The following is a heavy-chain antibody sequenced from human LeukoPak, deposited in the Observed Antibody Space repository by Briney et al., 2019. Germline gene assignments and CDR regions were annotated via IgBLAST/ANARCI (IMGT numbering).Heavy chain of an antibody. CDR1: GYSFSNYW. CDR3: ARSGSIAARKNWLDP. D-gene: IGHD6-6*01. Sequence: GESLKISCKGSGYSFSNYWIGWVRQMPGKGLEWMGIIYPGDSDTRYSPAFQGQVTISADKSINTAYLQWSSLEASDTAIYYCARSGSIAARKNWLDPWGQGTLVIVSA. CDR2: IYPGDSDT. J-gene: IGHJ5*02. V-gene: IGHV5-51*01.